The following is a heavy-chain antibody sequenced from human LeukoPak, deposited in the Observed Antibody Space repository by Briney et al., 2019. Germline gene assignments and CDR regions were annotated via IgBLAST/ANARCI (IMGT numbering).Heavy chain of an antibody. V-gene: IGHV4-34*01. J-gene: IGHJ2*01. CDR1: GGSFSGYY. CDR3: ARSRSPDRIAPSYWYFDL. D-gene: IGHD6-13*01. Sequence: PSETLSLTCAVYGGSFSGYYWSWIRQPPGKGLEWIGSIYYSGSTYYNPSLKSRVTISVDTSKNQFSLKLSSVTAADTAVYYCARSRSPDRIAPSYWYFDLWGRGTLVTVSS. CDR2: IYYSGST.